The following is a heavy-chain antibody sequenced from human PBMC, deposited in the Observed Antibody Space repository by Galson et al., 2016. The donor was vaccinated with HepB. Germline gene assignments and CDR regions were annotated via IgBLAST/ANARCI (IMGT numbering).Heavy chain of an antibody. CDR1: GFTFSSCS. J-gene: IGHJ2*01. V-gene: IGHV3-21*01. Sequence: SLRLSCAASGFTFSSCSMNWVRQAPGKGLEWVSSISSSSSYIYYADYVKGRFTISRDNAKNSLYLQMNSLRAEDTAVYSCAKVFREYSYGYSGWYFDLWGRGTLVTVSS. CDR2: ISSSSSYI. D-gene: IGHD5-18*01. CDR3: AKVFREYSYGYSGWYFDL.